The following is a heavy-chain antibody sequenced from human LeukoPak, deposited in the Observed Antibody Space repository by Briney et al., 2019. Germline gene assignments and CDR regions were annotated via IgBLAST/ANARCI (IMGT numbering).Heavy chain of an antibody. V-gene: IGHV3-30-3*01. J-gene: IGHJ6*02. CDR1: GFTFSSYA. D-gene: IGHD2-2*01. CDR2: ISYDGSNK. Sequence: GGSLRLSCAASGFTFSSYAMHWVRQAPGKGLEWVAVISYDGSNKYYADSVKGRFTISRDNSKNTLYLQMNSLRAEDTAVYYCARDTQYCSSTSCTPYYGMDVWGQGTTGTVSS. CDR3: ARDTQYCSSTSCTPYYGMDV.